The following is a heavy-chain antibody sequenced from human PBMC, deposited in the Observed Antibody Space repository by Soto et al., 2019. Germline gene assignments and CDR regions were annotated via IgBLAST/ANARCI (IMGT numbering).Heavy chain of an antibody. CDR2: KSYDGSNK. D-gene: IGHD6-19*01. J-gene: IGHJ4*02. Sequence: QVQLVESGGGVVQPGRSLRLSCAVSGFTFSSYGMHWVRQAPGKGLEWVAVKSYDGSNKYYADSVKGRFTISRDNSKNTLYLQMNSLRAEDTAVYYCAKDPSKYSSGWHPPYYFDYWGQGTLVTVSS. V-gene: IGHV3-30*18. CDR3: AKDPSKYSSGWHPPYYFDY. CDR1: GFTFSSYG.